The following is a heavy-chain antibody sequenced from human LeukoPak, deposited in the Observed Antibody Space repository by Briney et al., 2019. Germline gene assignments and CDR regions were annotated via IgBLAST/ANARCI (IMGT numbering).Heavy chain of an antibody. Sequence: SETLSXXXXVXVXXFSGYYWSWIRQPPGKGLEWIGEINHSGSTNYNPSLKSRATISVDTSKNQFSLKLSSVTAADTAVYYCARVQLIRYFDWPFYDAFDIWGQGTMVTVSS. CDR3: ARVQLIRYFDWPFYDAFDI. J-gene: IGHJ3*02. CDR2: INHSGST. CDR1: VXXFSGYY. D-gene: IGHD3-9*01. V-gene: IGHV4-34*01.